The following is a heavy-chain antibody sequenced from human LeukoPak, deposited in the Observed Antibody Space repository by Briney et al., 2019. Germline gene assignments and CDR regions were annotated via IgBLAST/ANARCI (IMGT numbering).Heavy chain of an antibody. Sequence: GGSLRLSCAASGFTFSDYYMSWVRQAPGKGLEWVSVIYSGGSTYYADSVKGRFTISRDNSKNTLYLQMNSLRAEDTAVYYCAIVPAGSGSNWFDPWGQGTLVTVSS. CDR2: IYSGGST. J-gene: IGHJ5*02. V-gene: IGHV3-66*01. D-gene: IGHD3-10*01. CDR3: AIVPAGSGSNWFDP. CDR1: GFTFSDYY.